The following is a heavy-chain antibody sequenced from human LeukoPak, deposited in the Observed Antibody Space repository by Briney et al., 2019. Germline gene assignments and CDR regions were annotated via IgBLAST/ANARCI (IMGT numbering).Heavy chain of an antibody. J-gene: IGHJ4*02. CDR1: GFTFSSYA. Sequence: PGGSLRLSCAASGFTFSSYAMSWVRQAPGKGLEWVSATSGSGGSTYYADSVKGRFTISRDNSKNTLYLQMNGLRAEDTAVYYCAKDDFYYDSSGYYLLDYWGQGTLVTVSS. D-gene: IGHD3-22*01. CDR2: TSGSGGST. CDR3: AKDDFYYDSSGYYLLDY. V-gene: IGHV3-23*01.